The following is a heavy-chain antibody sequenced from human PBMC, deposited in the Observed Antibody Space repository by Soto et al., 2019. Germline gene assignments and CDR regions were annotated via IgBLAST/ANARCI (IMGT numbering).Heavy chain of an antibody. V-gene: IGHV4-59*01. D-gene: IGHD1-26*01. Sequence: SETVSLTCTVSGGSISSYYWSWIRQPPGKGLEWIGYIYYSGSTNYNPSLKSRVTISVDTSKNQFSLKLSSVTAADTAVYYCARARSRSSYYMDVWGKGTTVTVSS. CDR2: IYYSGST. CDR1: GGSISSYY. J-gene: IGHJ6*03. CDR3: ARARSRSSYYMDV.